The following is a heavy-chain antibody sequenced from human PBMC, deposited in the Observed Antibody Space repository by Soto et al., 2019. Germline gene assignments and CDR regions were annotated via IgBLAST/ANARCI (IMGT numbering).Heavy chain of an antibody. D-gene: IGHD3-10*01. CDR1: GGSIHDYY. CDR3: ARVNRGEFDH. CDR2: IFDTGST. V-gene: IGHV4-59*01. Sequence: QVQLQESGPRLVKPSQTLSLTCTVSGGSIHDYYWGWIRQPPGKGLELSGSIFDTGSTDYNPYLKTRVTLTLATYKNQFSLNLSSVTAADTAVYCSARVNRGEFDHWGQGALVTVSS. J-gene: IGHJ4*02.